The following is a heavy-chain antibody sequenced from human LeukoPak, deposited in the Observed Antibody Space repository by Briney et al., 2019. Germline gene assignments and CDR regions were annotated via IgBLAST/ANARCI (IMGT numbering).Heavy chain of an antibody. J-gene: IGHJ4*02. CDR2: ISGSGANT. Sequence: GGSLRLSCAASGFTFSSYAMSWVRQAPGKGLEWVSAISGSGANTCYADSVQGRFTVSRDNSKNTLYLQMNSLRAEGTAVYYCAKLGTGDYPYFFDSWGQGTLVTVSS. V-gene: IGHV3-23*01. D-gene: IGHD4-17*01. CDR1: GFTFSSYA. CDR3: AKLGTGDYPYFFDS.